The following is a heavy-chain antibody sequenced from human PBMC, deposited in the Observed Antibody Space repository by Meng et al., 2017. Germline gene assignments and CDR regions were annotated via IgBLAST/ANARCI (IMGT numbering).Heavy chain of an antibody. Sequence: GESLKISCAASAFNFSSYAMHWVRQAPGKGLEWVAVMSYDGGNKYYADSVKGRITISRDNSKNTLYLQINSLRAEDTAVYYCAREFSASSGGLESYYFDYWGQGTLVTVSS. V-gene: IGHV3-30*04. CDR3: AREFSASSGGLESYYFDY. CDR2: MSYDGGNK. J-gene: IGHJ4*02. CDR1: AFNFSSYA. D-gene: IGHD6-19*01.